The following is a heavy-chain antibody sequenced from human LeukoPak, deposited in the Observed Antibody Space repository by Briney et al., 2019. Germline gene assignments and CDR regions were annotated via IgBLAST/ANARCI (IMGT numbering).Heavy chain of an antibody. V-gene: IGHV3-9*01. J-gene: IGHJ5*02. Sequence: GRSLRLSCAASGFTFDDYAMHWVRQAPGKGLEWVSGISWNSGNIGYADSVKGRFTISRDNAKNSLYLQMNSLRAEDTALYYCAKAGYSSNWYPHWGQGTLVTVSS. CDR2: ISWNSGNI. D-gene: IGHD6-13*01. CDR1: GFTFDDYA. CDR3: AKAGYSSNWYPH.